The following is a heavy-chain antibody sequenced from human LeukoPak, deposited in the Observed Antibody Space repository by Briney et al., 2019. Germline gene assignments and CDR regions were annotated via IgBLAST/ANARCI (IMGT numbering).Heavy chain of an antibody. D-gene: IGHD5-24*01. CDR3: AKEGRSLQTY. Sequence: PGGSLRLSCAASGFPFSTYAVNWVRQAPGKGLGWVSVITGSGGFTQYADSVKGRFTISRDNAKNSLYLQMNSLRVEDTAVYYCAKEGRSLQTYWGQGTLVTVSS. CDR1: GFPFSTYA. V-gene: IGHV3-23*01. CDR2: ITGSGGFT. J-gene: IGHJ4*02.